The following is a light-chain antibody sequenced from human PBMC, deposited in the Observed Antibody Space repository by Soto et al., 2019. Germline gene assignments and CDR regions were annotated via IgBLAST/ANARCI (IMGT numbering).Light chain of an antibody. V-gene: IGKV3-20*01. J-gene: IGKJ3*01. CDR1: QSVSSSY. Sequence: EIVLTQSPGTLSLSPGERATLSCRASQSVSSSYLAWYQQKPGQAPRLLIYCASSRATGIPDRFSGSGSGTDFTLTISRLEPEDFAVYYCQQYGSSKFTFGPGTKVDIK. CDR3: QQYGSSKFT. CDR2: CAS.